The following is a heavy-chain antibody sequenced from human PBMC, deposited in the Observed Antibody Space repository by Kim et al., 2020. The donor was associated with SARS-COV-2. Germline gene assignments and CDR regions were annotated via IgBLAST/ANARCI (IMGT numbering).Heavy chain of an antibody. J-gene: IGHJ3*02. CDR3: ARRYCGGDCYWDVGFDI. Sequence: SETLSLTCAVYGGSFSGYYWSWIRQPPGKGLEWIGEINHSGSTNYNPSLKSRVTISVDTSKNQFSLKLSSVTAADTAVYYCARRYCGGDCYWDVGFDIWG. V-gene: IGHV4-34*01. CDR2: INHSGST. CDR1: GGSFSGYY. D-gene: IGHD2-21*01.